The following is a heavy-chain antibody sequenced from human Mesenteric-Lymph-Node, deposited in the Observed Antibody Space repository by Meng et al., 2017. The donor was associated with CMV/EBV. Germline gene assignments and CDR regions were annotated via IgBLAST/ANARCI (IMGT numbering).Heavy chain of an antibody. Sequence: GSLRLSCAASGFTFSDYYMSWIRQAPGKGLEWVGSVYYSGSTNYNPSLKSRVTISIDTSKNQFSLKMRSVTAADTAVYYCARLYGWDHYYFDSWGQGTLVTVSS. V-gene: IGHV4-59*01. CDR1: GFTFSDYY. CDR2: VYYSGST. CDR3: ARLYGWDHYYFDS. D-gene: IGHD1-26*01. J-gene: IGHJ4*02.